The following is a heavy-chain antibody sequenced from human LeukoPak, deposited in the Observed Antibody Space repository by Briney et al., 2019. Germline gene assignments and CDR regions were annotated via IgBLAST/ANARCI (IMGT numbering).Heavy chain of an antibody. CDR3: SRGDY. Sequence: GASVKVSCKASGYTFTSDDINWLRHAPGQGLEWMAWMTPNIGNTVYAQRFQGRVTFTRNTSLSTAYMELSSLTSEDTAVYYCSRGDYWGQGTLVTVSS. V-gene: IGHV1-8*01. CDR1: GYTFTSDD. J-gene: IGHJ4*02. CDR2: MTPNIGNT.